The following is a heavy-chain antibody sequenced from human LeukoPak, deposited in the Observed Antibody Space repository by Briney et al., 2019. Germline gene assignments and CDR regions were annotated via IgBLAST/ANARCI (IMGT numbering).Heavy chain of an antibody. Sequence: PSETLSLTCAVYGGSFSGYYWSWIRQPPGKGLEWIGEINHSGSTNYNPSLKSRDTISVDTSKNQFSLKLSSVTAADTAVYYCARGMASLLWWSYYFDYWGQGTLVTVSS. V-gene: IGHV4-34*01. CDR3: ARGMASLLWWSYYFDY. J-gene: IGHJ4*02. CDR1: GGSFSGYY. D-gene: IGHD2-21*01. CDR2: INHSGST.